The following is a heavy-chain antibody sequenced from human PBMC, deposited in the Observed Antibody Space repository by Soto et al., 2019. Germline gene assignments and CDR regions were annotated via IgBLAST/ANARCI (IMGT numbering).Heavy chain of an antibody. J-gene: IGHJ4*02. CDR3: ARDKDLTLVTTLDY. Sequence: GASVKVSCKASGYTFKSYQIYWVRQAPGQRLECMGWINISNGNTEYSQNFQGRVTMTRDTSASTAYIELSSLRSEDTAVYYCARDKDLTLVTTLDYWGQGTPVTVSS. V-gene: IGHV1-3*04. D-gene: IGHD4-17*01. CDR2: INISNGNT. CDR1: GYTFKSYQ.